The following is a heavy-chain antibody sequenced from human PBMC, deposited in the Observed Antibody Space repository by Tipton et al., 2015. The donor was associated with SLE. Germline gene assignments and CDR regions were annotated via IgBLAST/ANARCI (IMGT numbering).Heavy chain of an antibody. Sequence: TLSLTCTVSGGSISSSFNYWGWIRQPPGKGLEWIGSISYSGSSYYNPSLKGRGTMSLDTSKNQFSLKLSSVTAADTAVYYCARPGANWDDAFGIWGQGTVVTVSS. D-gene: IGHD7-27*01. V-gene: IGHV4-39*07. CDR1: GGSISSSFNY. CDR3: ARPGANWDDAFGI. CDR2: ISYSGSS. J-gene: IGHJ3*02.